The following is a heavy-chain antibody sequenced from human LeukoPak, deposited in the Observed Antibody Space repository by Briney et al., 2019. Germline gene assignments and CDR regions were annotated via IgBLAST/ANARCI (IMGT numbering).Heavy chain of an antibody. CDR2: IYRGDSDT. Sequence: LGESLKISCKGSGYTFTTYWIGWVRQMPGKGLEWMGIIYRGDSDTRYSPSFQGQVTISADKSITTAYLQWSSLKASDTAMYYCARVMTTLTGFDFWGQGTLVTVSS. D-gene: IGHD2/OR15-2a*01. CDR3: ARVMTTLTGFDF. V-gene: IGHV5-51*01. J-gene: IGHJ4*02. CDR1: GYTFTTYW.